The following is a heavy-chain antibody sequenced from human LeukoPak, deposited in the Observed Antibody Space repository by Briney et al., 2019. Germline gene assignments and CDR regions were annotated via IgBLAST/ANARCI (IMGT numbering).Heavy chain of an antibody. J-gene: IGHJ4*02. D-gene: IGHD3-3*01. CDR3: ARDERLLSFLK. CDR1: GFTFDDYA. V-gene: IGHV3-9*01. CDR2: ISWNSGSI. Sequence: GGSLRLSCAASGFTFDDYAMHWVRQAPGKGLEWVSGISWNSGSIGYADSVKGRFTISRDNSKNTLYLQMNSLRAEDTAIYYRARDERLLSFLKWGQGTLVTVSS.